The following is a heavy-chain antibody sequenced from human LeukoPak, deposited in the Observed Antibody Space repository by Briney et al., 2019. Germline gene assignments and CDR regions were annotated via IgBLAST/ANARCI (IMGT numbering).Heavy chain of an antibody. CDR1: GGPISSSSYY. CDR2: IYYSGST. V-gene: IGHV4-39*01. J-gene: IGHJ4*02. CDR3: ARQPYYYDSSGYWFDY. Sequence: SETLSLTCTVSGGPISSSSYYWGWIRQPPRKGLEWIGSIYYSGSTYYNPSLKSRVTISVDTSKNQFSLKLSSVTAADTAVYYCARQPYYYDSSGYWFDYWGQGTLVTVSS. D-gene: IGHD3-22*01.